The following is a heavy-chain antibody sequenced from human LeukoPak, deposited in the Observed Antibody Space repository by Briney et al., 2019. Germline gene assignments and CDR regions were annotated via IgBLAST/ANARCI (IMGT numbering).Heavy chain of an antibody. J-gene: IGHJ4*02. CDR2: INPRDSNT. Sequence: GESLKISCWGSGYPFSSYLIGWVRQMPGKGLEWMGIINPRDSNTRYSPSFEGQVTISADKSISTVYLQWSSLKAPDTAMYYCARQSRDGSKTRGYYFDYWGQGTLVTVSS. CDR3: ARQSRDGSKTRGYYFDY. D-gene: IGHD3-10*01. V-gene: IGHV5-51*01. CDR1: GYPFSSYL.